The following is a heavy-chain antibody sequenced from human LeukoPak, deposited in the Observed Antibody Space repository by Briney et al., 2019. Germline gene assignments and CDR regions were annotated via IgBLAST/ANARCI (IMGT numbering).Heavy chain of an antibody. V-gene: IGHV3-30*01. D-gene: IGHD1-20*01. Sequence: GGSLRLSCAASGFTFSSYAMRWVRQAPGKGLEWVAVISYDGSNKYYADSVKGRFTISRENSKNSMYLQMNSLRAEDTAVYYCARDIITGVFDYWGQGTLATVSS. CDR1: GFTFSSYA. J-gene: IGHJ4*02. CDR2: ISYDGSNK. CDR3: ARDIITGVFDY.